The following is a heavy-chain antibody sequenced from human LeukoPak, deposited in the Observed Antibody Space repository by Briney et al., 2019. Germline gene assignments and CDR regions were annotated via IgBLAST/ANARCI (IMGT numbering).Heavy chain of an antibody. Sequence: GESLKISCKGSGYSFTSYWIGWVRQMPGKGLEWMGIIYPGDSDTRYSPSFQGQVSISADKSISTAYLQWSSLKASDTAMYYRARVRPQDGFDIWGQGTMVTVPS. CDR2: IYPGDSDT. V-gene: IGHV5-51*01. CDR1: GYSFTSYW. J-gene: IGHJ3*02. CDR3: ARVRPQDGFDI.